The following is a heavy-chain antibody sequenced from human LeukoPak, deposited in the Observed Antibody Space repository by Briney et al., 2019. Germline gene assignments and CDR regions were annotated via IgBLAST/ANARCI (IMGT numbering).Heavy chain of an antibody. J-gene: IGHJ4*02. V-gene: IGHV3-23*01. Sequence: GGSLRLSCAASGFTFGSYGMGWVRQAPGKGLEWVSDISGSGGSTYYADSVKGRFTISRDNSKNTLYLQMNSLRAEDTAVYYCAKERCSGGTCYSGYWGQGTLVTVSS. CDR3: AKERCSGGTCYSGY. D-gene: IGHD2-15*01. CDR2: ISGSGGST. CDR1: GFTFGSYG.